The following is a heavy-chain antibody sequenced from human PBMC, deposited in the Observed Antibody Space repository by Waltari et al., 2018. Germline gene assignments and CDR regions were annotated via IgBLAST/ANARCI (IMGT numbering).Heavy chain of an antibody. V-gene: IGHV1-69*12. D-gene: IGHD6-19*01. CDR2: IIPIFGTA. J-gene: IGHJ5*02. CDR1: GGTFNNYA. CDR3: AIKGAVAGTGWFDP. Sequence: QVQLVQSGAEVKKPGSSVKVSCKASGGTFNNYAISWVRQAPGQGLEWMGGIIPIFGTANYAQKFQGRVTITADEFTSTAYMELSSLRSEDTAMYYCAIKGAVAGTGWFDPWGQGTLVTVSS.